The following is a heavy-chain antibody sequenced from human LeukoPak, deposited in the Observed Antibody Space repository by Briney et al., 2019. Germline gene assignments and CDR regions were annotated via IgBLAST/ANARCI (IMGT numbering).Heavy chain of an antibody. Sequence: GGSLRLSCAASGFTFSAYSMNWVRQPPGKGLEWVSYISSSGSYIYYADSVKGRFTISRDNAKNSLYLQLDGLRAEDTAVYYCARDSRQWVEQLPYGWFDPWGQGTLVTVSP. D-gene: IGHD1-26*01. CDR2: ISSSGSYI. V-gene: IGHV3-21*01. J-gene: IGHJ5*01. CDR1: GFTFSAYS. CDR3: ARDSRQWVEQLPYGWFDP.